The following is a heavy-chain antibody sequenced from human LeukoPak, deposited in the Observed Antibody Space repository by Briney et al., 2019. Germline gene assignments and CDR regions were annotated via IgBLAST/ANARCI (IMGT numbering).Heavy chain of an antibody. CDR2: IYYSGST. Sequence: TPSETLSLTCTVSGGSISSSSYYWGWIRQPPGKGLEWIGSIYYSGSTYYNPSLKSRVTISVDTSKNQFSLKLSSVTAADTAVYYCASRNGDFWSGHTYYYYMDVWGKGTTVTVSS. CDR3: ASRNGDFWSGHTYYYYMDV. J-gene: IGHJ6*03. V-gene: IGHV4-39*01. CDR1: GGSISSSSYY. D-gene: IGHD3-3*01.